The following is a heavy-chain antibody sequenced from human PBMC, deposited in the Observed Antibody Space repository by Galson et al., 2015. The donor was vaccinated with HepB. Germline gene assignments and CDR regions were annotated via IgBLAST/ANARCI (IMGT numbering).Heavy chain of an antibody. D-gene: IGHD6-13*01. V-gene: IGHV3-64D*06. CDR1: GFTFSSYA. CDR2: ISSNGGST. CDR3: VKELGVLRSWYVPYFDY. Sequence: SLRLSCAASGFTFSSYAMHWVRQAPGKGLEYVSAISSNGGSTYYADSVKGRFTISRDNSKNTLYLQLSSLRAEDTAVYYCVKELGVLRSWYVPYFDYWGQGTLVTVSS. J-gene: IGHJ4*02.